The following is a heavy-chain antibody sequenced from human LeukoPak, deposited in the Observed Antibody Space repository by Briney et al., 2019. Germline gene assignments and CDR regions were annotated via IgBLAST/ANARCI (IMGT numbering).Heavy chain of an antibody. J-gene: IGHJ4*02. Sequence: GSLRLSCAASGFTFSSYAMNWVRQPPGKGLEWIGTIYYSGSTYYNPSLKSRVTISLDTSNNQFSLKLSSVTAADTAVYYCARYASGPSDYWGQGTLVTVSS. CDR3: ARYASGPSDY. CDR1: GFTFSSYA. CDR2: IYYSGST. V-gene: IGHV4-38-2*01. D-gene: IGHD3-10*01.